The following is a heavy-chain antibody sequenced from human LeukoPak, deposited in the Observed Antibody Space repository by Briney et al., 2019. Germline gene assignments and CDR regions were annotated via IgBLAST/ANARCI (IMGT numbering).Heavy chain of an antibody. CDR3: GGGYSSIRGWFDP. V-gene: IGHV4-61*01. Sequence: PSETLSHTCTVSGGSVSSGSYYWNWIRQPPGKGLEWIGYIYYSGSTNYNPSLNSRVTISLDTSKNQFSLKLSSVTAADTAVFYCGGGYSSIRGWFDPWGQGTPVTVSS. J-gene: IGHJ5*02. D-gene: IGHD6-13*01. CDR2: IYYSGST. CDR1: GGSVSSGSYY.